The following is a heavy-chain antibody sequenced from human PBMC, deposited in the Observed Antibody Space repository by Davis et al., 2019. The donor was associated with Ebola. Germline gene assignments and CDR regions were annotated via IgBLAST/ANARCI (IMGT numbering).Heavy chain of an antibody. CDR3: ARVVSMIVVGRFDY. J-gene: IGHJ4*02. D-gene: IGHD3-22*01. V-gene: IGHV1-18*04. Sequence: ASVKVSCKASGYTFTSYGISWVRQAPGQGLEWMGWISAYNGNTNYAQKLQGRVTMTTDTSTSTAYMELRGLRSDETAVYYCARVVSMIVVGRFDYWGQGTLVTVSS. CDR1: GYTFTSYG. CDR2: ISAYNGNT.